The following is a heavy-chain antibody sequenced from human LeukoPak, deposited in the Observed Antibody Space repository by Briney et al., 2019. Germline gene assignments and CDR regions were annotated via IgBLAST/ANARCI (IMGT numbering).Heavy chain of an antibody. CDR3: AKWAYYDFWSGHYKSHFDS. CDR2: FLDIGNGT. CDR1: GFTFKNYA. J-gene: IGHJ4*02. Sequence: GGSLRLSCVVSGFTFKNYAMSWVRQAPGKGLDSFSIFLDIGNGTDYADSVKGRFTVSRDNSKNTLYLHMNTLSAEDTAVYYCAKWAYYDFWSGHYKSHFDSWGQGTLVTVSP. D-gene: IGHD3-3*01. V-gene: IGHV3-23*01.